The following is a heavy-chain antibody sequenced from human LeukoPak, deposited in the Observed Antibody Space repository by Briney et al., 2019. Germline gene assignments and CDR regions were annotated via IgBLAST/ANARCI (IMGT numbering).Heavy chain of an antibody. CDR2: IRYDGSNK. CDR1: GFTFSSYG. J-gene: IGHJ1*01. CDR3: ARGGKRAVAGTRSPQYFQH. D-gene: IGHD6-19*01. V-gene: IGHV3-30*02. Sequence: PTGGSLRLSCAASGFTFSSYGMHWVRQAPGKGLEWVAFIRYDGSNKYYADSVKGRFTISRDNSNNTLYLQMNSLRAEDTAVYYCARGGKRAVAGTRSPQYFQHWGQGTLVTVSS.